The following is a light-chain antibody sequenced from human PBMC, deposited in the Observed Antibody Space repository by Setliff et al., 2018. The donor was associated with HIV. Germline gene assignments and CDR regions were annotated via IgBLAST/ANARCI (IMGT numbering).Light chain of an antibody. CDR3: QVWDSSSDHYG. J-gene: IGLJ1*01. CDR2: YDS. CDR1: NIGSKS. Sequence: SYALTQPPSVSVAPGKTARITCGGNNIGSKSVHWHQQKPGQAPVLVIYYDSDRPSGIPERFSGSNSGNTATLTISRVEAGDEADYYCQVWDSSSDHYGVGTGTKV. V-gene: IGLV3-21*04.